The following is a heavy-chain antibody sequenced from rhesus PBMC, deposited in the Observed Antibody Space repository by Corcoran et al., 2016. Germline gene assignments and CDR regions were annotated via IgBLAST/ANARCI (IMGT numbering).Heavy chain of an antibody. D-gene: IGHD4-29*01. CDR2: IYGNSTST. CDR1: GGSISDSYR. V-gene: IGHV4S10*01. CDR3: ARVVMTTVAGVDFDY. Sequence: QVQLQESGPGVVKPSETLSLTCAVSGGSISDSYRWSWIRQHPGKGLEWIEYIYGNSTSTNYNPSLKSRVTIFKDSANNQFAMKLRSVTAADTAVYYCARVVMTTVAGVDFDYWGQGVLVTVSS. J-gene: IGHJ4*01.